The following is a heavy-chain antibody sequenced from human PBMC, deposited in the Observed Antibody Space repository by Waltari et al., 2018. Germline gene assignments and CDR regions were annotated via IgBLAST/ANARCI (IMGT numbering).Heavy chain of an antibody. Sequence: QVQLVQSGAEVKTPGSSVQVSCKASGGTFSRSAIRCVRRAPGQGLEWMGGIIPSFGTANYAQKFQGRVTITTDESTSTAYMELSSLRSEDTAVYYCARDSYSSGWYADYWGQGTLVTVSS. CDR3: ARDSYSSGWYADY. D-gene: IGHD6-19*01. CDR2: IIPSFGTA. V-gene: IGHV1-69*05. J-gene: IGHJ4*02. CDR1: GGTFSRSA.